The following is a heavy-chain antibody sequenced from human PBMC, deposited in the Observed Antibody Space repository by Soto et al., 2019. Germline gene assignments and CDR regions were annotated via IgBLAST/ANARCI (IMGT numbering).Heavy chain of an antibody. V-gene: IGHV1-8*01. CDR3: ARGLYSSGWYPRFDP. CDR2: MNPNSGNT. Sequence: GASVKFSCKASGYTFTSYDINWVRQATGQGLEWMGWMNPNSGNTGYAQKFQGRVTMTRNTSISTAYMELSSLRSEDTAVYYCARGLYSSGWYPRFDPWGQGTLVTVSS. CDR1: GYTFTSYD. J-gene: IGHJ5*02. D-gene: IGHD6-19*01.